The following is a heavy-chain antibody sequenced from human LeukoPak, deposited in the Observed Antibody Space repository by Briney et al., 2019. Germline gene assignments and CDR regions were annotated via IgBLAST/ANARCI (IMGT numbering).Heavy chain of an antibody. CDR3: ARFRYFTDIGVTPYSPRDFYYFYLDV. CDR1: GGSIRSGNNY. D-gene: IGHD2-15*01. V-gene: IGHV4-39*01. CDR2: VFYTGST. J-gene: IGHJ6*03. Sequence: PSETLSLTCSVSGGSIRSGNNYRGWLRLSPGKGLEWIGSVFYTGSTHYNPSLKSRVSMSVDTSKNQFSLRLSSVAAADSAVYYCARFRYFTDIGVTPYSPRDFYYFYLDVWGKGTTVIVSS.